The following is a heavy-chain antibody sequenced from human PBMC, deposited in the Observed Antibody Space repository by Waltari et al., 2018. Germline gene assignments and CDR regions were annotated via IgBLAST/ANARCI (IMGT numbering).Heavy chain of an antibody. CDR3: AGTTVTTPDWYFDL. Sequence: QLQLQESGSGLVKPSQTLSLTCAVSGGSISSGGYSWSWIRQPPGKGLEWIGYIYHSGSTHYNPSLKRRVTISVDRSKNQFSLKLSSVTAADTAVYYCAGTTVTTPDWYFDLWGRGTLVTVSS. V-gene: IGHV4-30-2*01. D-gene: IGHD4-17*01. CDR2: IYHSGST. CDR1: GGSISSGGYS. J-gene: IGHJ2*01.